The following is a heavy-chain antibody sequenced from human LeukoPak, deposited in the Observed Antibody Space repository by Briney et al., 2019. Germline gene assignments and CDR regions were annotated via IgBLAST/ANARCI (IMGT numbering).Heavy chain of an antibody. Sequence: SETLSLTCAVYGGSFSGYYWSWIRQPPGEGLEWIGEIDHSGSTNYNPSLKSRVTISVDTSKSQFSLKLSSVTAADTAVYYCAREGFNWNDAIGWFDPWGQGTLVTVSS. CDR1: GGSFSGYY. CDR2: IDHSGST. D-gene: IGHD1-20*01. V-gene: IGHV4-34*01. CDR3: AREGFNWNDAIGWFDP. J-gene: IGHJ5*02.